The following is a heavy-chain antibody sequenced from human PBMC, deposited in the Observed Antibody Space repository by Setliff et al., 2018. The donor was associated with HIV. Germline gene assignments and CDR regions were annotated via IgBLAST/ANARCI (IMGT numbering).Heavy chain of an antibody. Sequence: PSETLSLTCGVSGHSISSDYCWGWIRQPPGKGLEWIGNMCHGGNNNHYNPSLKSRVTISVDTSKNQFFLKVTSVTAADTAVYYCVRDDYGYNGKGFDYWGPGTLVTVSS. CDR2: MCHGGNNN. V-gene: IGHV4-38-2*02. CDR1: GHSISSDYC. CDR3: VRDDYGYNGKGFDY. D-gene: IGHD4-17*01. J-gene: IGHJ4*02.